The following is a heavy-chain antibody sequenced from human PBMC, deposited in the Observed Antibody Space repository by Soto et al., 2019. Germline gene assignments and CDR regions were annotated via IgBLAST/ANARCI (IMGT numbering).Heavy chain of an antibody. J-gene: IGHJ5*01. CDR3: ARSPVEIVATSLYWFDS. V-gene: IGHV3-21*01. CDR1: GFTFSSYS. Sequence: EVQLVESGGGLVKPGGSLRLSCAASGFTFSSYSRNWVRQAPGKGLEWVSSISSSSSYIYYANSVKGRFTISRDNAKNSLYLQMNSLRVEDTVVYYCARSPVEIVATSLYWFDSWGQGTLVTVSS. CDR2: ISSSSSYI. D-gene: IGHD5-12*01.